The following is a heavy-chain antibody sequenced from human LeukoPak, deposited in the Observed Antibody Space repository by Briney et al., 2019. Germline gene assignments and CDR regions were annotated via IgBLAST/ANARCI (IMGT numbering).Heavy chain of an antibody. CDR3: ARDPFQEWELKTLDY. D-gene: IGHD1-26*01. V-gene: IGHV3-21*01. CDR1: GFTFSTCS. J-gene: IGHJ4*02. Sequence: PGGSLRLSCAASGFTFSTCSMNWVRQAPGKGLEWVSSISSRSDYIYYADSVKGRFTISRDNAKNSLYLQMNSLRADDTAVYYYARDPFQEWELKTLDYWGQGTLVTVSS. CDR2: ISSRSDYI.